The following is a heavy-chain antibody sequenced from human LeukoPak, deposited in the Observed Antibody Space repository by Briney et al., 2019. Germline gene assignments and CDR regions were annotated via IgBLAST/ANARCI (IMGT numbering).Heavy chain of an antibody. D-gene: IGHD1-14*01. CDR1: GFTVSSNY. J-gene: IGHJ3*02. CDR3: ARVTGTPTDAFDI. CDR2: IYSGGST. V-gene: IGHV3-53*01. Sequence: GGSLRLSCAASGFTVSSNYMSRVRQAPGKGLEWVSDIYSGGSTYYADYVKGRFTISRDNSKNTLYLQMNSLRAEDTAVYYCARVTGTPTDAFDIWGQGKMVTVSS.